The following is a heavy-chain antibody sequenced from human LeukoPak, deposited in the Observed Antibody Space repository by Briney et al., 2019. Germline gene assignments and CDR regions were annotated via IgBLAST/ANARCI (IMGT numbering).Heavy chain of an antibody. J-gene: IGHJ4*02. CDR2: IYYSGST. V-gene: IGHV4-59*08. D-gene: IGHD1-26*01. CDR3: ARQTSGSYRFVY. Sequence: SETLSLTCTVSGGSISSYYWSWIRQPPGKGLEWIGYIYYSGSTNYNPSLKSRVTISVDTSKNQFSLKLSSVTAADTAVYYCARQTSGSYRFVYWGQGTLVTVSS. CDR1: GGSISSYY.